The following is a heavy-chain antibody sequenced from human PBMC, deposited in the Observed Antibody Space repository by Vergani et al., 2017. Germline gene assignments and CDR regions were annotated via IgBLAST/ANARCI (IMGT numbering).Heavy chain of an antibody. J-gene: IGHJ4*02. V-gene: IGHV1-69*01. Sequence: QVQLVQSGAEVKKPGSSLKVSCKASGGTFSSYAISWVRQAPGQGLEWMGGIIPIFGTANYAQKFQGRVTITADESTSTAYMELSSLRSEGTAVYYCASQPTYCSSTSCYVDYWGQGTLVTVSS. CDR3: ASQPTYCSSTSCYVDY. CDR1: GGTFSSYA. D-gene: IGHD2-2*01. CDR2: IIPIFGTA.